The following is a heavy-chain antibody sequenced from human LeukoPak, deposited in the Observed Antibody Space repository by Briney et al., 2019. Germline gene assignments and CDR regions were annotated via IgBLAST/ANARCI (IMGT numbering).Heavy chain of an antibody. CDR3: AKDMTAAAGSIDY. V-gene: IGHV3-9*01. CDR1: GFTFDDYA. J-gene: IGHJ4*02. D-gene: IGHD6-13*01. CDR2: ISWNSGSI. Sequence: GGSLRLSCAASGFTFDDYAMHWVRQAPGKGLEWVSGISWNSGSIGYADSVKGRFTISRDNAKNSLYLQMNSLRAEDTALYYCAKDMTAAAGSIDYWGQGTLATVSS.